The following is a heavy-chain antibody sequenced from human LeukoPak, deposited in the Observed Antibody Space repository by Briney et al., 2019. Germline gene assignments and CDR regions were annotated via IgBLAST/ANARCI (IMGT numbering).Heavy chain of an antibody. CDR1: RGSISSAGYY. D-gene: IGHD1-1*01. CDR2: VYTSGRT. Sequence: SETLSLTCTVSRGSISSAGYYWSWIRQPAGKGLEWIGRVYTSGRTNYIPSLKSRVTISLDTSNKQSSLKLSSVTAADPAVYYCARGSNWNSYDYWGQGTLVTVSS. CDR3: ARGSNWNSYDY. V-gene: IGHV4-61*02. J-gene: IGHJ4*02.